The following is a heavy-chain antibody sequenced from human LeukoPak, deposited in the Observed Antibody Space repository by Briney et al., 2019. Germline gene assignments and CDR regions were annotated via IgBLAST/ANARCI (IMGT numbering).Heavy chain of an antibody. Sequence: KPSETLSLTCAVYGGSFSGYYWSWIRQPPGKGLEWIGEINHSGSTNYNPSLKSRVTISVDTSKNQFSLKLSSVTAADTAVYYCARGPSGSYGNYFDYWGQGTLVTVSS. CDR2: INHSGST. CDR3: ARGPSGSYGNYFDY. D-gene: IGHD1-26*01. J-gene: IGHJ4*02. V-gene: IGHV4-34*01. CDR1: GGSFSGYY.